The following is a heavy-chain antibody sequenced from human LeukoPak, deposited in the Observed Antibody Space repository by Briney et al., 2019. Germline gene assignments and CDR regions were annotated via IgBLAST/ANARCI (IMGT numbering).Heavy chain of an antibody. D-gene: IGHD6-19*01. CDR1: GDSVSSRTSA. J-gene: IGHJ4*02. V-gene: IGHV6-1*01. CDR2: TLYRSKWYN. Sequence: SQTLSLTCAISGDSVSSRTSAWNWIRQSPSRGLEWLGRTLYRSKWYNDYAVSVKSRIRFSFDTSKNQFSLHLTSVTPDDTAVYFCARDDNGWVLDYWGRGILVTVSP. CDR3: ARDDNGWVLDY.